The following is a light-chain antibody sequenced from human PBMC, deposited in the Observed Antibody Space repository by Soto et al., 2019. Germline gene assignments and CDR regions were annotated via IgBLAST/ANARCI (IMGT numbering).Light chain of an antibody. CDR1: QSISSW. CDR2: KAS. V-gene: IGKV1-5*03. Sequence: DIQMTQSPSTLSASVGDRVTITCRASQSISSWLAWYQQKPGKAPKLLIYKASSLESGVPSRFSGSGSGTEFDLTISCLQPDDFATYYCQQYTTFGQGTKGEIK. J-gene: IGKJ1*01. CDR3: QQYTT.